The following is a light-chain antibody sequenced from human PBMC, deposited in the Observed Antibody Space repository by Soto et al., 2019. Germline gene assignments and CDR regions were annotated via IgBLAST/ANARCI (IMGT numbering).Light chain of an antibody. CDR1: QSVSSSY. J-gene: IGKJ4*01. V-gene: IGKV3-20*01. CDR3: QPYGSSPLT. Sequence: EIVLTQSPGTLSLSPGERATLSCRASQSVSSSYLAWYQQKSGQAPSLLIYGASSRSTGIPDRFSGSGSGTDFKLTISRLEPEALAVYYCQPYGSSPLTFGGGTKVVIK. CDR2: GAS.